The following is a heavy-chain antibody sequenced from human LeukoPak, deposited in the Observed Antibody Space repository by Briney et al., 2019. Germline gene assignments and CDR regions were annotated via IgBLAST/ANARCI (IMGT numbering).Heavy chain of an antibody. Sequence: PGGSLRLSCVASGLTFSDYYMSWIRQAPGKGLEWVSFISSSGGSIYYADSVKGQFTISRDNAKNSLYLQMNSLRPEDTAVYYCVRVSRGSGGYFDYWGQGTLVTVSS. V-gene: IGHV3-11*04. CDR3: VRVSRGSGGYFDY. CDR2: ISSSGGSI. D-gene: IGHD3-10*01. J-gene: IGHJ4*02. CDR1: GLTFSDYY.